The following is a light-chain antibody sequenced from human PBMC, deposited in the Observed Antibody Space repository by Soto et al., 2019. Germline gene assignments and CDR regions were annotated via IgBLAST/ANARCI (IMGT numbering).Light chain of an antibody. J-gene: IGKJ1*01. CDR1: QTITNW. V-gene: IGKV1-5*01. Sequence: DIQMTQSPSILSASLGERVTITCRSSQTITNWLAWYQQKPGKAPRLLIYDASSLESWVPSRFSGSGSGTEFTLTISSLQSEDFATYYCQQYKSFWTFGQGTKVDIK. CDR2: DAS. CDR3: QQYKSFWT.